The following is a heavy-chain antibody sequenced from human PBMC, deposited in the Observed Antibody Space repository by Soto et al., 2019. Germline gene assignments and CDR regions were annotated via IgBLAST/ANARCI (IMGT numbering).Heavy chain of an antibody. CDR2: INHSGST. Sequence: SETLSLTCAVYGGSFSGYYWSWIRQPPGKGLEWIGEINHSGSTNYNPSLKSRVTISVDTSKNQFSLKLSSVTAADTAVYYCARQSGDFMTTVTTIDYWGQGTLVTVSS. J-gene: IGHJ4*02. D-gene: IGHD4-17*01. CDR3: ARQSGDFMTTVTTIDY. CDR1: GGSFSGYY. V-gene: IGHV4-34*01.